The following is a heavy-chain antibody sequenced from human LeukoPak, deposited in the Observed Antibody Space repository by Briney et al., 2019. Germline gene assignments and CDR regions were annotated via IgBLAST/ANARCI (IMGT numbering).Heavy chain of an antibody. J-gene: IGHJ3*02. Sequence: SVKVSCKASGGTFSSYAISWVRQAPGQGLEWMGRIIPILGIANYAQKFQGRVTITTDESTSTAYMELSSLRSEDTAVYYCARDLGKRAFDIWGQGTMVTVSS. CDR2: IIPILGIA. CDR3: ARDLGKRAFDI. V-gene: IGHV1-69*04. CDR1: GGTFSSYA.